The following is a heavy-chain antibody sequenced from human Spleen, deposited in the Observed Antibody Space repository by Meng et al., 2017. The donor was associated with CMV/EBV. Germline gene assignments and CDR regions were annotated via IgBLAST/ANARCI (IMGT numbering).Heavy chain of an antibody. J-gene: IGHJ4*02. CDR1: GGSISTDDYY. Sequence: VSGGSISTDDYYWSWIRQHPGKGLELIGYIYHSGSTYYNPSLKSRVAISVDTSKKYFSLKLRSVTAADTAVYYCARGLDTSMVAIGYWGQGTLVTVSS. CDR3: ARGLDTSMVAIGY. CDR2: IYHSGST. V-gene: IGHV4-31*02. D-gene: IGHD5-18*01.